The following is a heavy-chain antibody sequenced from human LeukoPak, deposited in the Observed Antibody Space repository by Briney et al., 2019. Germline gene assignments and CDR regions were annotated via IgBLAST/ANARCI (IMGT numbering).Heavy chain of an antibody. CDR3: ARTMGWDLLAQVDY. CDR1: GFTFGSFN. Sequence: GGSLRLSCAASGFTFGSFNMNWVRQAPGKGLEWVSSISYSSSYIYYADSVKGRFTISRDNAKNSLYLQMNSLRAEDTAVYYCARTMGWDLLAQVDYWGQGTLVTVSS. V-gene: IGHV3-21*01. J-gene: IGHJ4*02. CDR2: ISYSSSYI. D-gene: IGHD1-26*01.